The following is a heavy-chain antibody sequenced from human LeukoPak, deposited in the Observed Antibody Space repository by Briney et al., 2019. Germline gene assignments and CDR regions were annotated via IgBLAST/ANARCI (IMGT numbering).Heavy chain of an antibody. D-gene: IGHD2-15*01. CDR3: ARLACSGGSCSYYFDY. J-gene: IGHJ4*02. CDR1: GGSFSGYY. Sequence: SETLSLTCAVYGGSFSGYYWSWIRQPPGKGLEWIGEINHSGSTNYNPSLKSRVTISVDTSKNQFSLKLSSVTAADTAVYYCARLACSGGSCSYYFDYWGQGTLVTVSS. V-gene: IGHV4-34*01. CDR2: INHSGST.